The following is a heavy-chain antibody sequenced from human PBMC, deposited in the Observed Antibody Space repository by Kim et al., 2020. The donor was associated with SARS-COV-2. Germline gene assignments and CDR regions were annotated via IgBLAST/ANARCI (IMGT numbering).Heavy chain of an antibody. J-gene: IGHJ4*02. CDR1: GFTFSSYS. D-gene: IGHD6-13*01. CDR3: AREGSQLVRS. V-gene: IGHV3-21*01. Sequence: GGSMRLSCAASGFTFSSYSMNWVRQAPGKGLEWVSSISSSSSYIYYADSVKGRFTISRDNAKNSLYLQMNSLRAEDTAVYYCAREGSQLVRSWGQGTLVTVSS. CDR2: ISSSSSYI.